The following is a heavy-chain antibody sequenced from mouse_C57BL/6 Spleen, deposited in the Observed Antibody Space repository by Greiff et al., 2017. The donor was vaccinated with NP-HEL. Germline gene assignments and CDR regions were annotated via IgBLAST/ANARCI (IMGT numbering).Heavy chain of an antibody. CDR3: ASPYYYGSSYGYFDV. Sequence: QVQLQQSGAELMKPGASVKLSCKATGYTFTGYWIEWVKQRPGHGLEWIGEILPGRGSTNYNEKFKGKATFTADTSSNTAYMQLSSLTTEDSAIYYCASPYYYGSSYGYFDVWGTGTTVTVSS. D-gene: IGHD1-1*01. CDR1: GYTFTGYW. V-gene: IGHV1-9*01. CDR2: ILPGRGST. J-gene: IGHJ1*03.